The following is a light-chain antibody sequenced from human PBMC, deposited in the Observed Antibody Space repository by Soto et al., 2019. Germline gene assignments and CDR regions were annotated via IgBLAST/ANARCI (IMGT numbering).Light chain of an antibody. J-gene: IGLJ1*01. CDR2: GNS. Sequence: QSVLTQPPSVSGAPGQRVTISCTGSSSNIGAGYDVHWYQQLPGTAPKLLIYGNSNRPSGVPDRFSGSKSGTSASLAIFGLQVEDEADYYCQSYDSSLSGDVFGTGTKVTVL. V-gene: IGLV1-40*01. CDR1: SSNIGAGYD. CDR3: QSYDSSLSGDV.